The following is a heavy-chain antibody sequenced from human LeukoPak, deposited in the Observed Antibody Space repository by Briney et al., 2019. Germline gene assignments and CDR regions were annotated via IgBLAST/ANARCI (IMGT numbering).Heavy chain of an antibody. V-gene: IGHV3-23*01. CDR2: ISGSGGST. CDR3: ARDPHPDAFDI. J-gene: IGHJ3*02. CDR1: GFTFSSYA. Sequence: GGSLRLSCAASGFTFSSYAMSWVRQAPGKGLEWVSAISGSGGSTYYADSVKGRFTISRDNAKNSLYLQMNSLRAEDTAVYYCARDPHPDAFDIWGQGTMVTVSS.